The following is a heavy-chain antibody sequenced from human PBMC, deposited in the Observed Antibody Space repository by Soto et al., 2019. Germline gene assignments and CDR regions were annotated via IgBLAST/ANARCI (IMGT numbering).Heavy chain of an antibody. J-gene: IGHJ4*02. V-gene: IGHV3-21*01. CDR2: ISSRSRSI. CDR1: GFTFSSYS. Sequence: EVQLVESGGGLVKPGGSLRLSCAASGFTFSSYSMHWVRQAPGKGLEWVSSISSRSRSIYYADSQKGRFTISRDNTKNSRYLQMNSLRAEDTAVYYCARDRGEYGGLVPYSFAQWGQGTMVTVSS. D-gene: IGHD4-17*01. CDR3: ARDRGEYGGLVPYSFAQ.